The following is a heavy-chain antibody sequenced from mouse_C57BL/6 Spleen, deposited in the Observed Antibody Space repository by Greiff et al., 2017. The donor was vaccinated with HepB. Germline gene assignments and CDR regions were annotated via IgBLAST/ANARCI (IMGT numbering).Heavy chain of an antibody. CDR1: GYTFTSYW. V-gene: IGHV1-55*01. CDR2: IYPGSGST. Sequence: QVQLQQPGAELVKPGASVKMSCKASGYTFTSYWITWVKQRPGQGLEWIGDIYPGSGSTNYNEKFKSKATLTVDTSSSTAYMQLSSLPSEDYAVDYCARKETSYYSNFAWFAYWGQGTLVTVSA. J-gene: IGHJ3*01. CDR3: ARKETSYYSNFAWFAY. D-gene: IGHD2-5*01.